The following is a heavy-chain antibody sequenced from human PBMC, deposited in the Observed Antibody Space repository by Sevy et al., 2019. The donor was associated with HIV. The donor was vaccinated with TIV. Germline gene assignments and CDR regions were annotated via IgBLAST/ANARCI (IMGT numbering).Heavy chain of an antibody. CDR3: ARDGSSSPTHSPPFDY. Sequence: GGSLRLSCAASGFTFSSYWMSWVRQAPGKGLEWVANIKQDGSEKYYVDSVKGRFTISRDNAKNSLYLQMNSLRAEDTAVYYCARDGSSSPTHSPPFDYWGQGTLVTVSS. D-gene: IGHD6-13*01. J-gene: IGHJ4*02. V-gene: IGHV3-7*03. CDR1: GFTFSSYW. CDR2: IKQDGSEK.